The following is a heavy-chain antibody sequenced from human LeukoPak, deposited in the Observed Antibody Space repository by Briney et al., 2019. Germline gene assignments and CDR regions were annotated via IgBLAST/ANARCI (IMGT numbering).Heavy chain of an antibody. CDR2: IYYSGST. Sequence: SETLSLTCTVSGGSISSSSYYWGWIRQPPGKGPEWIGSIYYSGSTNYNPSLKSRVTISVDTSKNQFSLKLSSVTAADTAVYYCARGRDDLDYWGQGTLVTVSS. CDR1: GGSISSSSYY. CDR3: ARGRDDLDY. J-gene: IGHJ4*02. V-gene: IGHV4-39*07.